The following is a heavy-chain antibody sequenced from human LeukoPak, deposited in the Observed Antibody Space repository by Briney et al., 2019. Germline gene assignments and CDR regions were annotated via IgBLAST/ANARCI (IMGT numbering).Heavy chain of an antibody. V-gene: IGHV4-59*11. CDR1: GDSITNHY. CDR2: IYYNGII. Sequence: PSETLSLTCIVSGDSITNHYWSLIRRPPGKGLEWIGYIYYNGIINYNPFLKSRVTISVDTSRNQFSMKLNSVTAADTAVYYCAGSGGLANTGAVFDYWGQGTLVTVSS. CDR3: AGSGGLANTGAVFDY. D-gene: IGHD3-10*01. J-gene: IGHJ4*02.